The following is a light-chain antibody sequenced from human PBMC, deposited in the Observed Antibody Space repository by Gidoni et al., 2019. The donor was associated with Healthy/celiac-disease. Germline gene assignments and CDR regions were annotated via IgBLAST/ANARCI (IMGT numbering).Light chain of an antibody. CDR1: QSVSSN. Sequence: EIVMTQSPATLSVSPVERATLSCSASQSVSSNLAWYQQKPGQAPRLLIFGASTRPTGIPARFXXXGSXXEFTLTISXXXSXXXAVXXXQQXXXWPXXTFXGXTKVEIK. V-gene: IGKV3-15*01. CDR2: GAS. J-gene: IGKJ4*01. CDR3: QQXXXWPXXT.